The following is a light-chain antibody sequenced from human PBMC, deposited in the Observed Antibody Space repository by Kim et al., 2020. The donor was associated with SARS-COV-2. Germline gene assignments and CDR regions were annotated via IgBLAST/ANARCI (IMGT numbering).Light chain of an antibody. J-gene: IGLJ2*01. CDR3: NSWDSSGNHVV. CDR1: SLRSYY. Sequence: SSELTQDPAVSVALGQTVRITCQGDSLRSYYASWYQQKPGQAPVRVIYGKNNRPSGIPDRFSGSSSGNTASLTITGAQAEDEADYYCNSWDSSGNHVVFGGGTQRTVL. V-gene: IGLV3-19*02. CDR2: GKN.